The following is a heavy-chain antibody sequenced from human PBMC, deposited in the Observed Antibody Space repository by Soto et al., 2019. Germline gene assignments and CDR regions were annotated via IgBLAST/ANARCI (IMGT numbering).Heavy chain of an antibody. J-gene: IGHJ4*02. Sequence: PSETLSLTCTVSGGSISSGGYYWSWIRQHPGKGLEWIGYIYYSGSTYYNPSLKSRVTISVDTSKNQFSLKLSSVTAADTAVYYCARGIAARPGTLFDYWGQGTLVTVSS. CDR1: GGSISSGGYY. CDR2: IYYSGST. V-gene: IGHV4-31*03. CDR3: ARGIAARPGTLFDY. D-gene: IGHD6-6*01.